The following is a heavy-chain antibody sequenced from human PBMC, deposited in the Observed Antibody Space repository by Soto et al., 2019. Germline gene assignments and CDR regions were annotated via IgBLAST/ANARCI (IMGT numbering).Heavy chain of an antibody. V-gene: IGHV4-4*07. D-gene: IGHD3-3*01. J-gene: IGHJ5*02. CDR1: GGTISGYY. Sequence: SETLSLTCSVSGGTISGYYWTWIRQPAGKGLEWIGRIYSSGNTKYNPSLQSRVTMSLDTSNDQFSLRLTSVTAADTAVYYCARGQRFSDWFDPWGQGTLVTAPQ. CDR2: IYSSGNT. CDR3: ARGQRFSDWFDP.